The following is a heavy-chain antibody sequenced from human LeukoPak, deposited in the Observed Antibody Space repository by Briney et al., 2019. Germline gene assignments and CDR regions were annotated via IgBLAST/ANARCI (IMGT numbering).Heavy chain of an antibody. CDR3: ARGYHDYGDYSTLYYFDY. D-gene: IGHD4-17*01. CDR2: MNPNSGNT. V-gene: IGHV1-8*01. Sequence: GASVKVSCKASGYTFTSYDINWVRQATGQGLEWMGWMNPNSGNTGYAQKFQGGVTMTRNTSISTAYMELSSLRSEDTAVYYCARGYHDYGDYSTLYYFDYWGQGTLVTVSS. J-gene: IGHJ4*02. CDR1: GYTFTSYD.